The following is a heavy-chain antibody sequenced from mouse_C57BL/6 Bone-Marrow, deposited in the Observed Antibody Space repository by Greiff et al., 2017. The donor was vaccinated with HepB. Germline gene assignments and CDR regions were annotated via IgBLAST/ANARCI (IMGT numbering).Heavy chain of an antibody. CDR1: GFTFSSYA. J-gene: IGHJ4*01. CDR3: TRYDYDGSMDY. Sequence: EVHLVESGEGLVKPGGSLKLSCAASGFTFSSYAMSWVRQTPEKRLEWVAYISSGGDYIYYADTVKGRFTISRDNARNTLYLQMSSLKSEDTAMYYCTRYDYDGSMDYWGQGTSVTVSS. D-gene: IGHD2-4*01. CDR2: ISSGGDYI. V-gene: IGHV5-9-1*02.